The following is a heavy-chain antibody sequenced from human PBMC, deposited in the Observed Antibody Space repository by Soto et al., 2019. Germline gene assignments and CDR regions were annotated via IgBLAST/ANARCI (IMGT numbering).Heavy chain of an antibody. V-gene: IGHV1-69*12. Sequence: QVQLVQSGAEVKKPGSSVKVSCKASGDTFSSYAITWVRQAPGQGLEWMGGVIPMFGTPNYAQKFQDRVXIXAXDXXTTAYMELSSLRSDDTAVHYCAIMYSSGWGRALGYWGQGTLVTVSS. CDR1: GDTFSSYA. J-gene: IGHJ4*02. D-gene: IGHD6-19*01. CDR3: AIMYSSGWGRALGY. CDR2: VIPMFGTP.